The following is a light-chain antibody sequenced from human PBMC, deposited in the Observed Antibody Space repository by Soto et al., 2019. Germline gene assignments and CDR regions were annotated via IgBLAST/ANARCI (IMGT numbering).Light chain of an antibody. V-gene: IGKV3-15*01. CDR3: QQYNNWPRT. CDR1: QSVSSN. Sequence: EIVMTQSPATLSVSPGERATLSCRASQSVSSNLAWYQQKPGQAPRLLIYGASTRATGIPARFSGSGSGTVFTLTISSLQSEGFAVYYCQQYNNWPRTFGQGTKVDIK. CDR2: GAS. J-gene: IGKJ1*01.